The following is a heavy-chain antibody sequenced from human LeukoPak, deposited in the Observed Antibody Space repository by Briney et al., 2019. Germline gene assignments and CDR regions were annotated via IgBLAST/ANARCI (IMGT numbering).Heavy chain of an antibody. CDR1: GGPFSGYF. D-gene: IGHD3-10*01. CDR2: IHNSGTT. Sequence: SETLSLTCAVCGGPFSGYFWSWIRQSSGKGLEWIGEIHNSGTTNYNTSLNSRVTISEDTSKNQFYLNLSSVTAADTAVYYCARRYYYNSGSFPFDFWGQGTLVTVSS. CDR3: ARRYYYNSGSFPFDF. J-gene: IGHJ4*02. V-gene: IGHV4-34*01.